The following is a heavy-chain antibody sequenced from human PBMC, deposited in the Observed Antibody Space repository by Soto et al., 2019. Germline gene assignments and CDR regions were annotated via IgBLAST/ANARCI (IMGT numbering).Heavy chain of an antibody. Sequence: EVQLLESGGGLVQPGGXLRLSCAASGFTFSTYAMTWVRQAPGKGLAWLSSISGSGSTYYADSVKGRFTISRDNSKNTLYLQMNSLRAEDTAVYYCAKVISTSGSSLWGRGXLVTVSS. CDR3: AKVISTSGSSL. CDR2: ISGSGST. CDR1: GFTFSTYA. J-gene: IGHJ4*02. V-gene: IGHV3-23*01. D-gene: IGHD3-10*01.